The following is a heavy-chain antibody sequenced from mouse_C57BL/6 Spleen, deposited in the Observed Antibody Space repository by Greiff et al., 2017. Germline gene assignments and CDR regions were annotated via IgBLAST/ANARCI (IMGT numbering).Heavy chain of an antibody. V-gene: IGHV1-64*01. Sequence: QVQLQQPGAELVKPGASVKLSCKASGYTFTSYWMHWVKQRPGQGLEWIGMIHPNSGSTNYNEKFKSKATLTVDKSSSTAYMQLSSLTSEDSAVYYCARPLYYYGSSSFAYRGQGTLVTVSA. J-gene: IGHJ3*01. D-gene: IGHD1-1*01. CDR3: ARPLYYYGSSSFAY. CDR1: GYTFTSYW. CDR2: IHPNSGST.